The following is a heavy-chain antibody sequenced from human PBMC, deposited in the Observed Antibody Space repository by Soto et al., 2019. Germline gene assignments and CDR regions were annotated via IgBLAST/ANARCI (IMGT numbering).Heavy chain of an antibody. D-gene: IGHD5-12*01. CDR2: ISSSSSYI. V-gene: IGHV3-21*01. J-gene: IGHJ6*02. CDR1: GFTFSSYS. Sequence: PGGSLRLSCAASGFTFSSYSMNWVRQAPGKGLEWVSSISSSSSYIYYADSVKGRFTISRDNAKNSLYLQMNSLRAEDTAVYYCARDLRFADIVATIKHYYYYGMDVWGQGTTVTVSS. CDR3: ARDLRFADIVATIKHYYYYGMDV.